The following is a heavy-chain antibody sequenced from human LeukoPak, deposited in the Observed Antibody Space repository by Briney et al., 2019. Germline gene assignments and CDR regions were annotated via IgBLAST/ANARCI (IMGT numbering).Heavy chain of an antibody. CDR3: AREARRVRGVIPNWFDP. CDR2: IIPIFGTA. CDR1: GYSFTSYG. D-gene: IGHD3-10*01. Sequence: SVKVSCKASGYSFTSYGMSWVRQAPGQGLEWMGGIIPIFGTANYAQKFQGRVTITADESTSTAYTELSSLRSEDTAVYYCAREARRVRGVIPNWFDPWGQGTLVTVSS. V-gene: IGHV1-69*13. J-gene: IGHJ5*02.